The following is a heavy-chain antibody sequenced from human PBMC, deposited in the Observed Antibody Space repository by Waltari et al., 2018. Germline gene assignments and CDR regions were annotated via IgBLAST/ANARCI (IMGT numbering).Heavy chain of an antibody. D-gene: IGHD3-3*01. Sequence: QLVQSGAEVKKPGASVKVSCKASGYTFTDYYVHWVRQAPGQGLEWMGRINANNGYTDYEQKCQGRVTMNRDTALDTADMELSRLRSDDTAEYYCAKGGPAIFGVLNTKRFDCWGQGTPVTVSS. V-gene: IGHV1-2*06. J-gene: IGHJ4*02. CDR2: INANNGYT. CDR3: AKGGPAIFGVLNTKRFDC. CDR1: GYTFTDYY.